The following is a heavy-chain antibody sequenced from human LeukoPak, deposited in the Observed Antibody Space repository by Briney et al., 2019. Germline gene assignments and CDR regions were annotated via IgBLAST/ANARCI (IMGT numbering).Heavy chain of an antibody. CDR2: IRYDGSNK. J-gene: IGHJ6*03. V-gene: IGHV3-30*02. D-gene: IGHD3-3*01. Sequence: GGSLRLSCAASGFTFSSYGMHWVRQAPGKGLEWVAFIRYDGSNKYYADSVKGRFTMSRDNSKNTLYLQMNSLRAEDTAVYYCAKDGKNYDFWSGYYTYYYYYYYMDVWGKGTTVTVSS. CDR3: AKDGKNYDFWSGYYTYYYYYYYMDV. CDR1: GFTFSSYG.